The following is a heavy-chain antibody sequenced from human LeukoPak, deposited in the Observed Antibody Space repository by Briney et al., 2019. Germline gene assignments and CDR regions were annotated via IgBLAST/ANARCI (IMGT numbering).Heavy chain of an antibody. D-gene: IGHD3-22*01. J-gene: IGHJ4*02. Sequence: PGGSLRLSCAAPGFTFSSYWMSWVRQAPGKGLEWVANIKQDGSEKYYVDSVKGRFTISRDNARNSLYLQMNSLRAEDTAVYYCARDSDDSSGYYSHRLSPLGYWGQGTLVTVSS. CDR3: ARDSDDSSGYYSHRLSPLGY. V-gene: IGHV3-7*01. CDR2: IKQDGSEK. CDR1: GFTFSSYW.